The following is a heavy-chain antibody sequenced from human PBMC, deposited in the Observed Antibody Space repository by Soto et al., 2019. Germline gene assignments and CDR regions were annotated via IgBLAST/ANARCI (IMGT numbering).Heavy chain of an antibody. J-gene: IGHJ4*02. D-gene: IGHD3-22*01. CDR3: ARGGSGYTSFNEF. V-gene: IGHV1-69*01. CDR2: IIPVFQTA. CDR1: GGLFSSYP. Sequence: QEQLVQSGAEVKKPGSSVKVSCKASGGLFSSYPISWVRQVPGQGLEWMGGIIPVFQTAYYTQRFQGRVTITADESTNTAYIELSSLRSEDTAIYYCARGGSGYTSFNEFWGQGTLVTVSS.